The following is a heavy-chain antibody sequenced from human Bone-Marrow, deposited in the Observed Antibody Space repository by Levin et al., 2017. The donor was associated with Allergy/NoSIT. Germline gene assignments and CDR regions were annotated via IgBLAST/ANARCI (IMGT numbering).Heavy chain of an antibody. V-gene: IGHV3-15*01. CDR3: TTASGIINDY. CDR2: IKRKTDAETT. D-gene: IGHD6-19*01. J-gene: IGHJ4*02. CDR1: GFALSDAW. Sequence: GGSLRLSCAASGFALSDAWMSWVRQAPGKGLEWVGRIKRKTDAETTEHSAPVKGRFTISRDDSKNTLYLEMNSLKTEDTAVYYCTTASGIINDYWGQGTLVTVSS.